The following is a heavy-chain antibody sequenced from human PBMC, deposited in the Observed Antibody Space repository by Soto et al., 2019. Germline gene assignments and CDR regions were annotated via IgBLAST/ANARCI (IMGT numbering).Heavy chain of an antibody. J-gene: IGHJ3*02. Sequence: EVQLVESGGGLVKPGGSPRLSCAASGFTFSDYSMLWVRQAPGKGLEWLSFIANGDNHIFYSDSVKGRLTISRENAKDSVYLQLNSLRDDATDVYYCARDNGHCSSDACSRGAFDIRGQGTMVTVSS. CDR3: ARDNGHCSSDACSRGAFDI. V-gene: IGHV3-21*01. CDR1: GFTFSDYS. CDR2: IANGDNHI. D-gene: IGHD2-2*03.